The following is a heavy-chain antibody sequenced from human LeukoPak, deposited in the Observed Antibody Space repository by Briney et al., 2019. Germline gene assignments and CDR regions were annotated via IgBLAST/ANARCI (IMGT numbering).Heavy chain of an antibody. D-gene: IGHD5-18*01. CDR1: GGSFSGYY. J-gene: IGHJ6*03. CDR2: IYYSGST. CDR3: ARGIQLWYGDYYYYMDV. V-gene: IGHV4-59*01. Sequence: PSETLSLTCAVYGGSFSGYYWSWIRQPPGKGLEWIGYIYYSGSTNYNPSLKSRVTISVDTSKNQFSLKLSSVTAADTAVYYCARGIQLWYGDYYYYMDVWGKGTTVTISS.